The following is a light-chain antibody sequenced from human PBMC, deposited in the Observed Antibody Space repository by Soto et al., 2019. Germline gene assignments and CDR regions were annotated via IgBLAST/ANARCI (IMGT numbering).Light chain of an antibody. V-gene: IGKV3-20*01. CDR3: QRYGSSPPT. J-gene: IGKJ1*01. CDR1: QSISRY. Sequence: IVLTQSPGTLSLSPGERTTLSCRASQSISRYLAWYQQKPGQGPRLLIYGASNRATGIPDRFSGSGSGTDFTLTISRLEPEDFAVYYCQRYGSSPPTFGQGTKWIS. CDR2: GAS.